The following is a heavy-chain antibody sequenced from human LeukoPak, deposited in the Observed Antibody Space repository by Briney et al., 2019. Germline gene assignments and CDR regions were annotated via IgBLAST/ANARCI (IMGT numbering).Heavy chain of an antibody. CDR3: ARGGSRYGSGSRFDY. J-gene: IGHJ4*02. CDR1: GFTFSNYS. D-gene: IGHD3-10*01. V-gene: IGHV3-48*04. CDR2: ISSSSSTI. Sequence: GGSLRLSCAASGFTFSNYSMNWVRQAPGMGLEWVSYISSSSSTINYADSVKGRFTISRDNAKNSLYLQMNSLRAEDTAVFYCARGGSRYGSGSRFDYWGQGTLVTVSS.